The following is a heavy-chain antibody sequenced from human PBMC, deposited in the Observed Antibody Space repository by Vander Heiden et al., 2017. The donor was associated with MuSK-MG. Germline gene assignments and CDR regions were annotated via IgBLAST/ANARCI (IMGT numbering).Heavy chain of an antibody. CDR3: ARDDESRVLTAFEY. CDR2: ISHDENKI. Sequence: QVQLVESGGGVVQPGRSLRLSGAVSGFTFSIYAMHWVRQAPGKGLEWVAVISHDENKIYYADSVEGRFTISRDNSKNTLYLQMSNLRAEDTAVYYCARDDESRVLTAFEYWGQGTLVTVSS. D-gene: IGHD2-21*02. J-gene: IGHJ4*02. CDR1: GFTFSIYA. V-gene: IGHV3-30*04.